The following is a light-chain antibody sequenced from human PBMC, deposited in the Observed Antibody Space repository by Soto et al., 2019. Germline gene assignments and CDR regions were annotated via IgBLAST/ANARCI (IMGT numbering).Light chain of an antibody. CDR3: QQHSNWPRT. J-gene: IGKJ1*01. V-gene: IGKV3-11*01. Sequence: EIVLTQSPATLSLSPGERATLSCRASQSVSSYLAWYQQKPGQAPRLLIYDASNRATGTPARFSGSGSGTDFTLTISSLEPEDFAVYYCQQHSNWPRTFGQGTKVDIK. CDR1: QSVSSY. CDR2: DAS.